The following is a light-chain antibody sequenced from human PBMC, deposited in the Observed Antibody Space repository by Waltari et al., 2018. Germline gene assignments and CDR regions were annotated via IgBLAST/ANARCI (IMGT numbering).Light chain of an antibody. Sequence: EIVLTQSPATLSLSPGERATLSCRASQNLSSYFAWYQQKPGQPPRLLIYDASNRAAGIPARFSGTGSETDFTLTISSLEPEDFVVYYCQQRSNWPLTFGGGTKVEI. V-gene: IGKV3-11*01. J-gene: IGKJ4*01. CDR2: DAS. CDR1: QNLSSY. CDR3: QQRSNWPLT.